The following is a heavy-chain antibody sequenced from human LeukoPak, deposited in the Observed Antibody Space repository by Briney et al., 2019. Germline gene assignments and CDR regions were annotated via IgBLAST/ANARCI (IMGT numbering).Heavy chain of an antibody. CDR3: ARFGRGKNNLGSAVAP. CDR1: GDSISSGDYY. CDR2: IYYSGST. J-gene: IGHJ5*02. Sequence: KASQTLSLTCTVSGDSISSGDYYWSWIRQPPGKGLEWIGYIYYSGSTYYNPSLKSRLTISVDMSKNQFSLKLSSVTAADTAVYYCARFGRGKNNLGSAVAPWGQGTLVTVSS. D-gene: IGHD6-19*01. V-gene: IGHV4-30-4*01.